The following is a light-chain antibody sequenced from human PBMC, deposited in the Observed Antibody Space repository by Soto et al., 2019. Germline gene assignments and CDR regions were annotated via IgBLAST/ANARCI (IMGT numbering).Light chain of an antibody. J-gene: IGKJ1*01. V-gene: IGKV3-20*01. Sequence: EIVLTHSPGTLSFSPLEIASLSCSTSQSVNSNYLVWYQQNPGQAPRLLIYGSSIRATGIPDRFSGSGSGTDFTLTISRLEPEDFAVYYCQQYAGSLSWKFGQGTKVDIK. CDR2: GSS. CDR1: QSVNSNY. CDR3: QQYAGSLSWK.